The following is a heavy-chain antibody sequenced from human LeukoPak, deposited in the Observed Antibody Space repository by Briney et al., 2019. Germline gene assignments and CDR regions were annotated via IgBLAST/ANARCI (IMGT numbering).Heavy chain of an antibody. J-gene: IGHJ4*02. D-gene: IGHD2-2*01. Sequence: SVKVSCKASGGTFSSYAISWVRQAPGQGLEWMGGIVPIFGTANYAQKFQGRVTITADESTSTAYMELSSLRSEDTAVYYCARSTERYQLLGTHFDYWGQGTLVTVSS. CDR1: GGTFSSYA. CDR2: IVPIFGTA. CDR3: ARSTERYQLLGTHFDY. V-gene: IGHV1-69*01.